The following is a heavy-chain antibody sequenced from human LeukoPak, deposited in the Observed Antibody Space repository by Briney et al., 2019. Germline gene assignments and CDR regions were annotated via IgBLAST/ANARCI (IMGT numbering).Heavy chain of an antibody. D-gene: IGHD3-22*01. J-gene: IGHJ4*02. CDR1: GFTFSSYA. CDR2: ISGSGGST. Sequence: GGSLRLSCAVSGFTFSSYAMSWVRQAPGKGLEWVSAISGSGGSTYYADSVKGRFTISRDNSKNTLYLQMNSLRAEDTAVYYCAKVKARYDSTDFDYWGQGTLVTVSS. V-gene: IGHV3-23*01. CDR3: AKVKARYDSTDFDY.